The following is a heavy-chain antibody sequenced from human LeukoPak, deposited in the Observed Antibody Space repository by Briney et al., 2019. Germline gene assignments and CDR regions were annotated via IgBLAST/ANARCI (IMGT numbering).Heavy chain of an antibody. V-gene: IGHV3-30*02. CDR1: TFTFSDYG. CDR2: IRNDGAKT. Sequence: PGGSLRLSCGGSTFTFSDYGMHWVRQAPGKGLEWVAFIRNDGAKTYYADSAKGRFTISRDNSRNTLYLQMNSLTAEDTAVFYCAKDGVILAPGVYWYMDVWGRGTTVTVSS. J-gene: IGHJ6*03. D-gene: IGHD3-16*02. CDR3: AKDGVILAPGVYWYMDV.